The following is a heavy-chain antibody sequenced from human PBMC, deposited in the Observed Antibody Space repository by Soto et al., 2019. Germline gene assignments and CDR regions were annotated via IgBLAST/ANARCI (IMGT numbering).Heavy chain of an antibody. V-gene: IGHV4-61*08. D-gene: IGHD3-10*01. CDR1: GGSISSGVYY. Sequence: PSETLSLTCTVSGGSISSGVYYWGWIRQPPGKGLEWIGYIYYSGTTYYNPSLKSRVTISVDTSKNQFSLKLSSVTAADTAVYYCARARLSRSWWFDPWGQGTLVTVSS. J-gene: IGHJ5*02. CDR2: IYYSGTT. CDR3: ARARLSRSWWFDP.